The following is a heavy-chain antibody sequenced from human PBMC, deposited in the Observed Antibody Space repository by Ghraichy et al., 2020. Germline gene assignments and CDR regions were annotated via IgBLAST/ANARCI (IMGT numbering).Heavy chain of an antibody. CDR2: INHSGST. CDR3: ARSLKLNYDFWSGYQNWFDP. V-gene: IGHV4-34*01. CDR1: GGSFSGYY. Sequence: SETLSLTCAVYGGSFSGYYWSWIRQPPGKGLEWIGEINHSGSTNYNPSLKSRVTISVDTSKNQFSLKLSSVTAADTAVYYCARSLKLNYDFWSGYQNWFDPWGQGTLVTVSS. J-gene: IGHJ5*02. D-gene: IGHD3-3*01.